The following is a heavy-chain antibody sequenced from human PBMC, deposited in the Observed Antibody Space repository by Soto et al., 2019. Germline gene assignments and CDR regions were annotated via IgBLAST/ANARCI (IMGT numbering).Heavy chain of an antibody. Sequence: PSDPLSLTCTVSGGTISPYYWSWIRQPPGKGLEWVGYIYYGGSTSYNPSLKSRVTISLETSKSQFSLRLSSVTAADTAVYYCVSLGEYYQALDPLGPEDLVTVSS. CDR2: IYYGGST. J-gene: IGHJ5*02. CDR1: GGTISPYY. CDR3: VSLGEYYQALDP. D-gene: IGHD2-2*01. V-gene: IGHV4-59*08.